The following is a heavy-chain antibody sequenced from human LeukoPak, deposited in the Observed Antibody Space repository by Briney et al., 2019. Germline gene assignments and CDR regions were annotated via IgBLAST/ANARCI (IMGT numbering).Heavy chain of an antibody. CDR3: AKGSSTSPRLLPNGMDV. CDR1: GFGFSSYG. V-gene: IGHV1-24*01. Sequence: GASVKVSCKASGFGFSSYGINWVRQAPGKGLQWLGGFVPEDGETIYAQKFQGRVTMTEDTSTDTAYMELSSLRSEDTAVYYCAKGSSTSPRLLPNGMDVWGQGTTVTVSS. CDR2: FVPEDGET. D-gene: IGHD2-2*01. J-gene: IGHJ6*02.